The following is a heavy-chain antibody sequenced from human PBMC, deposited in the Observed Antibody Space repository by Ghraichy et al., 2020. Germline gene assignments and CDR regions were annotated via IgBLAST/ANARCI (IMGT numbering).Heavy chain of an antibody. J-gene: IGHJ3*02. D-gene: IGHD1-26*01. Sequence: GGSLRLSCAASGFTFSYYVMSWVRQAPGKGLEWVSAISGSGSTYYADSVKGRFTISRDNSKNTLFLQMNSLRAEDTAIYYCAKVLTRRGHSGVFDIWGQGTMVTVSS. CDR2: ISGSGST. V-gene: IGHV3-23*01. CDR1: GFTFSYYV. CDR3: AKVLTRRGHSGVFDI.